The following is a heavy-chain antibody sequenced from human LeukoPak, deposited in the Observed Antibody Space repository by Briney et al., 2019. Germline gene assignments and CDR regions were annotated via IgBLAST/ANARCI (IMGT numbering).Heavy chain of an antibody. CDR3: ARHGVTGSSSSPNDY. CDR2: IYPGDSDT. Sequence: GESLKISCQGSGYSFSTCWIAWVRQMPGKGLELMGIIYPGDSDTRYSPSFQGQVTISADKSISTAYLQWSSLKVSDSAMYYCARHGVTGSSSSPNDYWGQGTLVTVSS. V-gene: IGHV5-51*01. D-gene: IGHD6-6*01. J-gene: IGHJ4*02. CDR1: GYSFSTCW.